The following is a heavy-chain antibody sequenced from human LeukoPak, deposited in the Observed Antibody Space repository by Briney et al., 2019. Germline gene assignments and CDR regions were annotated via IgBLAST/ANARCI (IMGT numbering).Heavy chain of an antibody. CDR2: IYYSGST. Sequence: SSETLSLTCTGSGGSISSYYWSWIRQPPGKGLEWIGYIYYSGSTNYNPSLKSRVTISVDTSKNQFSLKLSSVTAADTAVYYCARQSQWELPDYWGQGTLVTVSS. CDR3: ARQSQWELPDY. CDR1: GGSISSYY. J-gene: IGHJ4*02. D-gene: IGHD1-26*01. V-gene: IGHV4-59*08.